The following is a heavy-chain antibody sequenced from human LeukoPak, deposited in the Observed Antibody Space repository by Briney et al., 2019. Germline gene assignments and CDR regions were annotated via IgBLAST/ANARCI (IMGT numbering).Heavy chain of an antibody. CDR1: GFTFSSYG. D-gene: IGHD3-3*01. CDR2: ISYDGSNK. V-gene: IGHV3-30*03. Sequence: GGSLRLSCAASGFTFSSYGMSWVRQAPGKGLEWVAVISYDGSNKYYADSVKGRFTISRDNSKNTLYLQMNSLRAEDTAVYYCAREGMSLEWLNDAFDIWGQGTMVTVSS. J-gene: IGHJ3*02. CDR3: AREGMSLEWLNDAFDI.